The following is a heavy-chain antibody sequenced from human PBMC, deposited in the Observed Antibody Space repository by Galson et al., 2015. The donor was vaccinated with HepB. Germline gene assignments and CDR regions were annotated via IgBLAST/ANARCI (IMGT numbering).Heavy chain of an antibody. CDR2: IKQDGSEK. CDR3: AREYSSSWVNRDAFDI. J-gene: IGHJ3*02. D-gene: IGHD6-13*01. Sequence: SLRLSCAASGFTFSSYWMSWVRQAPGKGLEWVANIKQDGSEKYYVDSVKGRFTISRDNAKNSLYLQMNSLRAEDTAVYYCAREYSSSWVNRDAFDIWGQGTMVTVSS. CDR1: GFTFSSYW. V-gene: IGHV3-7*03.